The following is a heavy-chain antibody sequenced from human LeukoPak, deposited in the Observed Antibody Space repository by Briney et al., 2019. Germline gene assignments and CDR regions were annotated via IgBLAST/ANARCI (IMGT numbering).Heavy chain of an antibody. CDR3: ARRKRFGELYFDY. Sequence: PSETLSLTCTVSGGSISSSSYYWGWIRQPPGKGLEWIGSIYYSGSTYYNPSLKSRVTISVDTSKNQFSLKLSSVTAADTAVYYCARRKRFGELYFDYWGQGTLVTVSS. V-gene: IGHV4-39*01. D-gene: IGHD3-10*01. J-gene: IGHJ4*02. CDR1: GGSISSSSYY. CDR2: IYYSGST.